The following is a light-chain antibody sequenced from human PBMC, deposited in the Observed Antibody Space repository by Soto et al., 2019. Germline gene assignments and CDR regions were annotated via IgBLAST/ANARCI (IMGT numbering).Light chain of an antibody. CDR1: QSVSSN. J-gene: IGKJ2*01. CDR3: QQYHNWPPYT. Sequence: EIVMTQSPATLSVSPGERATLSCRASQSVSSNLAWYQQKPGQAPRLLIYGASTRATGIQARFSGSRSGTEFTHTISRLQSQDFAVYYCQQYHNWPPYTFGQGNNVEI. CDR2: GAS. V-gene: IGKV3-15*01.